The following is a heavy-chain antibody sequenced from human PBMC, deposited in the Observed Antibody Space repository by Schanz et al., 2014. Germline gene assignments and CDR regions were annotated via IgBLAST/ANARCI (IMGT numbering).Heavy chain of an antibody. CDR1: GGSISGDY. CDR2: LYDSAST. CDR3: ARALFGSGHGDV. V-gene: IGHV4-59*01. Sequence: QVQLQGSGPGLVKPSETLSLTCIVSGGSISGDYWSWIRQSPGKGLEWIGHLYDSASTNYNPSLKSRVTISAENYKKQSFLKLSTVTTADTAVYYCARALFGSGHGDVWGQGTTVTVSS. D-gene: IGHD3-10*01. J-gene: IGHJ6*02.